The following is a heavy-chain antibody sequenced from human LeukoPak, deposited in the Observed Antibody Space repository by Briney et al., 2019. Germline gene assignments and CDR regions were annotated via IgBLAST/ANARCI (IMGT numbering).Heavy chain of an antibody. D-gene: IGHD3-10*01. CDR2: IGSRSSSI. Sequence: PGGSLRLSCAASGFSFSSYSMNWVRQAPGQGLELVSSIGSRSSSIYYADSVKGRFTISRDNAKNSLYLQMNSLRAEDTAVYYCAREAGEAFDIWGQGTMVTVSS. CDR1: GFSFSSYS. CDR3: AREAGEAFDI. J-gene: IGHJ3*02. V-gene: IGHV3-21*01.